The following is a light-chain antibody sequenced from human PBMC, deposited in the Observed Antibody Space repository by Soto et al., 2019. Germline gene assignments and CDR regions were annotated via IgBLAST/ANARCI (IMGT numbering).Light chain of an antibody. V-gene: IGKV1-39*01. Sequence: DIQMTQSPSSLSASVGDRVIITCRTSQSISNYLNWYQHKPGKAPKVLISAASNLQSGVPSRFSGSGSGTVFTLTISSLQPEDFATYYCQQSDSTPYTFGQGTKVDIK. CDR1: QSISNY. CDR2: AAS. J-gene: IGKJ2*01. CDR3: QQSDSTPYT.